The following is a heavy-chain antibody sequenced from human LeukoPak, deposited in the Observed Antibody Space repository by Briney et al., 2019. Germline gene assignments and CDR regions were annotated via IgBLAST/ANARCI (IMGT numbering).Heavy chain of an antibody. CDR3: AKDREVVTSPYYYYMDV. D-gene: IGHD3-22*01. CDR2: IRYDGSNK. CDR1: GFTVSSNY. V-gene: IGHV3-30*02. Sequence: GGSLRLSCAASGFTVSSNYMSWVRQAPGKGLEWVAFIRYDGSNKYYADSVKGRFTISRDNSKNTLYLQMSSLRAEDTAVYYCAKDREVVTSPYYYYMDVWGKGTTVTVSS. J-gene: IGHJ6*03.